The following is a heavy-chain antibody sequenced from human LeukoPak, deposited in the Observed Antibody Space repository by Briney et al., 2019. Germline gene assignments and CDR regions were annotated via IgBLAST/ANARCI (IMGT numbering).Heavy chain of an antibody. J-gene: IGHJ4*02. CDR2: IKQDGSEK. Sequence: GGSLRLSCAASGFTFSSYWMSWVRQAPGKGLEWVANIKQDGSEKYYVDSVKGRFTISRDNAKNSLYLQMNSLRAEDTAVYYCARVRYFDWLSESDYWGQGTLVTVSS. V-gene: IGHV3-7*05. CDR1: GFTFSSYW. CDR3: ARVRYFDWLSESDY. D-gene: IGHD3-9*01.